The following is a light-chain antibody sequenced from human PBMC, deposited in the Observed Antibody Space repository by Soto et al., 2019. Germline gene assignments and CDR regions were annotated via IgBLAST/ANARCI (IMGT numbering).Light chain of an antibody. J-gene: IGKJ1*01. CDR3: QQYGSSPPWT. Sequence: EIVLTQAPVTLSLWPGERATLSCRASQSVSSSYLAWYQQKPGQAPRLLIYGASSRATGIPDRFSGSGSGTDFTLTISRLEPEDFAVYYCQQYGSSPPWTFGQGTKVDIK. V-gene: IGKV3-20*01. CDR2: GAS. CDR1: QSVSSSY.